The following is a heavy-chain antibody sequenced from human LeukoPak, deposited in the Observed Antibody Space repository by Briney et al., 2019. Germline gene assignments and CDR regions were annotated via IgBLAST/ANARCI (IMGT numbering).Heavy chain of an antibody. D-gene: IGHD5-24*01. CDR3: TRVGYIDEGIDY. J-gene: IGHJ4*02. Sequence: TGGSLRLSCAASGLTFSSHWMHWVRQAPGKGLVWVSRINSDGRTTNYADSVKGRFTISRDNAKNTLYLQMNSLRAEDTAIYYCTRVGYIDEGIDYWGQGTLVTVSS. V-gene: IGHV3-74*01. CDR2: INSDGRTT. CDR1: GLTFSSHW.